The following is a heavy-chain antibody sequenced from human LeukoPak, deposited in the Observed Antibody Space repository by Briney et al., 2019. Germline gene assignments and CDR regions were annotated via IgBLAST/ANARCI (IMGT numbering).Heavy chain of an antibody. V-gene: IGHV4-30-4*01. CDR2: IYYSGST. D-gene: IGHD3-22*01. J-gene: IGHJ3*02. CDR3: ARDSSYYDSRGPDAFDI. Sequence: SQTLSLTCTVSGGSISSGDYYWSWIRQPPGKGLEWIGYIYYSGSTYYNPSLKSRVTISVDTSKNQFSLKLSSVTAADTAVYYCARDSSYYDSRGPDAFDIWAKGPMATASS. CDR1: GGSISSGDYY.